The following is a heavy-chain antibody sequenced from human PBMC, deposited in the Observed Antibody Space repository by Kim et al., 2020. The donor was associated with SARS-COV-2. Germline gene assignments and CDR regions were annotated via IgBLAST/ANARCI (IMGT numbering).Heavy chain of an antibody. Sequence: SETLSLTCTVSGGSISSSSYYWGWLRQPPGKGLDWIGSIYYSGSTYYNPSLKSRVTISVDTSKNQFSLKLSSVTAAATAVYYCARDPCITMILVAQGYYYGRDVGGQGTTVTVSS. V-gene: IGHV4-39*02. J-gene: IGHJ6*02. CDR2: IYYSGST. CDR3: ARDPCITMILVAQGYYYGRDV. CDR1: GGSISSSSYY. D-gene: IGHD3-22*01.